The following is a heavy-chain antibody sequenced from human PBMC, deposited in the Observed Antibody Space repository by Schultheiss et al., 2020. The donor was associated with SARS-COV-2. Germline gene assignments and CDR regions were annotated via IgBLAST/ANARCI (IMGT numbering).Heavy chain of an antibody. V-gene: IGHV1-18*01. CDR2: ISAYNGNT. CDR1: GYTFTSYG. D-gene: IGHD1-1*01. CDR3: ARDETGIYYYYYGMDV. J-gene: IGHJ6*02. Sequence: ASVKVSCKASGYTFTSYGISWVRQAPGQGLEWMGWISAYNGNTNYAQKLQGRVTMTRDTSISTAYMELSRLRSDDTAVYYCARDETGIYYYYYGMDVWGQGTTVTVSS.